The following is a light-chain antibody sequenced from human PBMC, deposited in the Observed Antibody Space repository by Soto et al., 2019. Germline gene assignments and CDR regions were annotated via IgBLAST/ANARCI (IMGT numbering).Light chain of an antibody. CDR1: QSVGNSY. V-gene: IGKV3-20*01. J-gene: IGKJ4*01. CDR2: GTY. CDR3: QQWRSSQLS. Sequence: EIGLTQSPGTLSLSPGEGATLSCRASQSVGNSYVAWYQKKPGQAPRLLISGTYSRATGIPDRFRGSGSDTDFTLTITSLEPEDFAVYYCQQWRSSQLSFGAGTKIEMK.